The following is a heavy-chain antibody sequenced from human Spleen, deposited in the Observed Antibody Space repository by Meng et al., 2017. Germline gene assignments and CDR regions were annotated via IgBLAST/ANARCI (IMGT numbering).Heavy chain of an antibody. CDR2: INHSGST. J-gene: IGHJ4*02. D-gene: IGHD4-11*01. CDR1: GGSFSDYY. Sequence: QGQLQQGGAGFLKPSETLPLTCVVSGGSFSDYYWSWIRQPPGKGLEWIGEINHSGSTNYNPSLESRATISVDTSQNNLSLKLSSVTAADSAVYYCARGPTTMAHDFDYWGQGTLVTVSS. CDR3: ARGPTTMAHDFDY. V-gene: IGHV4-34*01.